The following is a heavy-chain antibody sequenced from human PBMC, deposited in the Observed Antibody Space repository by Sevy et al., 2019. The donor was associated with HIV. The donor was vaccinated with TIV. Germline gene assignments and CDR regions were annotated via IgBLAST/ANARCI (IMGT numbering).Heavy chain of an antibody. V-gene: IGHV1-69*13. CDR2: IIPILNTV. Sequence: ASVKVSCKASGGIFKSYGISWVRQAPGQGLEWMGGIIPILNTVHYAQKFQGRVTITEDESTKTAYMGLSSLRSEDTAVYYCVRGGGNGWYYFDYWGQETLVTVSS. CDR3: VRGGGNGWYYFDY. D-gene: IGHD6-19*01. J-gene: IGHJ4*02. CDR1: GGIFKSYG.